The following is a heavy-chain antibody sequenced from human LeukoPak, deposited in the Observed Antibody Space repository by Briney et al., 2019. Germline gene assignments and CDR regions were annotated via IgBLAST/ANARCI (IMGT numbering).Heavy chain of an antibody. Sequence: GGSLRLSCVVSGFTFKSYWMSWVRQAPGKGLEWVANIKQDGSEKYYVDSVKGRFTISRDNAKNSLYLQMNSLRAEDTAVYYCARRAGAYSHPYDYWGQGTLVTVSS. V-gene: IGHV3-7*03. CDR1: GFTFKSYW. CDR2: IKQDGSEK. J-gene: IGHJ4*02. D-gene: IGHD4/OR15-4a*01. CDR3: ARRAGAYSHPYDY.